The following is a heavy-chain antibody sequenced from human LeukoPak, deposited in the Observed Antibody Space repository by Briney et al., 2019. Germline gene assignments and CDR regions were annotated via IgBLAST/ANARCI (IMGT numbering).Heavy chain of an antibody. D-gene: IGHD4-17*01. V-gene: IGHV4-59*01. CDR1: GGSISSYY. Sequence: SETLSLTCTVSGGSISSYYWSWIRQPPGKGLEWIGYIYYSGSTNYNPSLKSRVTISVDTSKNQFSLKLSSVTAADTAVYYCARGTVTAFYGMDVWGQGTTVTASS. CDR2: IYYSGST. CDR3: ARGTVTAFYGMDV. J-gene: IGHJ6*02.